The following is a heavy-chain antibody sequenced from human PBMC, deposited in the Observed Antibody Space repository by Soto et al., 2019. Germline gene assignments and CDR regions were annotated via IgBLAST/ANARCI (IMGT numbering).Heavy chain of an antibody. J-gene: IGHJ6*02. V-gene: IGHV1-69*13. D-gene: IGHD2-2*01. CDR3: AREDIVVVPAAIGRDYYYYGMDV. CDR1: GGTFSSYA. Sequence: SVKVSCKASGGTFSSYAISWVRQAPGQGLEWMGGIIPIFGTANYAQKFQGRVTITADESTSTAYMELSSLRSEDTAVYYCAREDIVVVPAAIGRDYYYYGMDVWGQGTTVTVPS. CDR2: IIPIFGTA.